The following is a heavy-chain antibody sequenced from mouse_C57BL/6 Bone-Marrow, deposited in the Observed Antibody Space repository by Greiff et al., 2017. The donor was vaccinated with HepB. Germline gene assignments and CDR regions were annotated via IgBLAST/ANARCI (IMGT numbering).Heavy chain of an antibody. V-gene: IGHV2-2*01. CDR2: IWSVGST. D-gene: IGHD1-1*01. CDR3: ATHFPDYYY. CDR1: GFSLTSYG. J-gene: IGHJ4*01. Sequence: VQLQQSGPGLVQPSQSLSITCTVSGFSLTSYGVHWVRQSPGKGLEWLGVIWSVGSTDYNAAFISRLSISKDNSKSQVFFKMNSLQADDTAIYYCATHFPDYYYWGSGASVTVSS.